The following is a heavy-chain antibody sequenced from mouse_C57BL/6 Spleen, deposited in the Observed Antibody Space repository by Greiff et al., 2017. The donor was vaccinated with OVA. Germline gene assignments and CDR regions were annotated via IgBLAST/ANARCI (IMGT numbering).Heavy chain of an antibody. CDR1: GYTFTSYW. D-gene: IGHD2-2*01. CDR2: IDPSDSYT. V-gene: IGHV1-69*01. CDR3: ARLGLGFDY. Sequence: QVQLKQSGAELVMPGASVKLSCKASGYTFTSYWMHWVKQRPGQGLEWIGEIDPSDSYTNYNQKFKGKSTLTVDKSSSTAYMQLSSLTSEDSAVYYCARLGLGFDYWGQGTTLTVSS. J-gene: IGHJ2*01.